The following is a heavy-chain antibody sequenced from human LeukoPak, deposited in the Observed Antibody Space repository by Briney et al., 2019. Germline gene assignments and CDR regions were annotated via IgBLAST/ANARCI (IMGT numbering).Heavy chain of an antibody. CDR2: ISGGGGST. D-gene: IGHD1-26*01. J-gene: IGHJ4*02. CDR3: AKGGKWDVTPFDY. CDR1: GFTFTSYS. V-gene: IGHV3-23*01. Sequence: GGSLRLSCAASGFTFTSYSMNWVRQAPGKGLEWVSTISGGGGSTYYADSVKGRFTISRDNSENTLYLQVNSLRAEDTAVYYCAKGGKWDVTPFDYWGQGTLVTVSS.